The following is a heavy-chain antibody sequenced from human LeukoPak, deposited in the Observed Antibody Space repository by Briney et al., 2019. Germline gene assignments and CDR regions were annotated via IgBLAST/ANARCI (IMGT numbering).Heavy chain of an antibody. V-gene: IGHV4-59*01. Sequence: KPSETLSLTCTVSGGSISSYYWSWIRQPPGKGLEWIGDIYYSGSTNYNPSLKSRVTISVDTSKNQFSLKLSSVTAADTAVYYCARVPGFYYYGSGSYPYGMDVWGQGTTVTVSS. CDR3: ARVPGFYYYGSGSYPYGMDV. D-gene: IGHD3-10*01. CDR1: GGSISSYY. CDR2: IYYSGST. J-gene: IGHJ6*02.